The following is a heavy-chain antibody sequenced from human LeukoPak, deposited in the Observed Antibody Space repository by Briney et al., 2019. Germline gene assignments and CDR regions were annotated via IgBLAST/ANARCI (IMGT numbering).Heavy chain of an antibody. CDR3: ARGQTVPAATDYYYYGMDV. CDR2: IYHSGST. Sequence: GSLRLSCATSGFSFSSYWMSWVRQPPGKGLEWIGEIYHSGSTNYNPSLKSRVTISVDKSKNQFSLKLSSVTAADTAVYYCARGQTVPAATDYYYYGMDVWGKGTTVTVSS. J-gene: IGHJ6*04. V-gene: IGHV4-4*02. D-gene: IGHD2-2*01. CDR1: GFSFSSYW.